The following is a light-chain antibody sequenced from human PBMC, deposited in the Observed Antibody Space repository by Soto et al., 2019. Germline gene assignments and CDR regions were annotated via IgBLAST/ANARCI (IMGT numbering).Light chain of an antibody. CDR2: GAS. CDR3: QQYGSSGLT. CDR1: QSVSSSY. V-gene: IGKV3-20*01. Sequence: EIVLTQSPGTLSLSPGERATLSCRASQSVSSSYLAWYQQKPGQAPRLLIYGASSRATGIPDRFSGSGSGTDVTLTISRLAPEDFAVYYCQQYGSSGLTFGGGTKVEIK. J-gene: IGKJ4*01.